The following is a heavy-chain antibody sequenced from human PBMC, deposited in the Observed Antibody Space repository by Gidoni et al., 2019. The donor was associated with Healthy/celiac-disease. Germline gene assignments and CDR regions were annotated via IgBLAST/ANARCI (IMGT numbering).Heavy chain of an antibody. CDR3: ARDDYGDSCLDY. D-gene: IGHD4-17*01. J-gene: IGHJ4*02. CDR2: IWYDGSNK. V-gene: IGHV3-33*01. Sequence: QVQLVESGGGVVQPGRSLRLSCAASGFTFSRYGMHWVRQAPGKGLEWVAVIWYDGSNKYYADSVKGRFTISRDNSKNTLYLQMNSLRAEDTAVYYCARDDYGDSCLDYWGQGTLVTVSS. CDR1: GFTFSRYG.